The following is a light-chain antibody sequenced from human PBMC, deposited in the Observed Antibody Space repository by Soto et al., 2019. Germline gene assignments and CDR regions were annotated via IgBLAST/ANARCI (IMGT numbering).Light chain of an antibody. CDR1: SSDVGGHDH. CDR2: NVI. Sequence: QAVVTQPRSVSGSPGQSVTISCTGTSSDVGGHDHVSWYQQHPGKAPQLIIYNVIKRPSGVPDRFSGSKSGNTASLTISGLQSDDEADYYCCSNTGSLSWVFGGGTKLTVL. J-gene: IGLJ3*02. V-gene: IGLV2-11*01. CDR3: CSNTGSLSWV.